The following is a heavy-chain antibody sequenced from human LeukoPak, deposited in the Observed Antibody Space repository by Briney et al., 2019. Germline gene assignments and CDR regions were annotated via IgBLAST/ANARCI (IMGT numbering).Heavy chain of an antibody. CDR2: IYYSGST. V-gene: IGHV4-39*07. J-gene: IGHJ6*02. CDR3: ARAYWELHGLNGMDV. Sequence: SETLSLTCTVSGGSISSSSYYWGWIRQPPGKGLEWIGSIYYSGSTYYNPSLKSRVTVSVETSKNHFSLKLTSVTAADTAVYYCARAYWELHGLNGMDVWGQGTTVTVSS. CDR1: GGSISSSSYY. D-gene: IGHD1-26*01.